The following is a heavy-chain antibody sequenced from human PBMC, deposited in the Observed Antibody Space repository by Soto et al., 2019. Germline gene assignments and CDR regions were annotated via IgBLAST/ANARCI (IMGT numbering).Heavy chain of an antibody. CDR1: GGSVSSGDFY. D-gene: IGHD1-26*01. CDR2: IYYSGST. Sequence: PSETLSLTCTVSGGSVSSGDFYWSWIRQPPGKGLEWIGNIYYSGSTNYNPSLKSRVTISVDTSKNQFSLKLSSVTAADTAVYYGAREGGVGATPGFDYWGQGTLVTVSS. J-gene: IGHJ4*02. V-gene: IGHV4-61*08. CDR3: AREGGVGATPGFDY.